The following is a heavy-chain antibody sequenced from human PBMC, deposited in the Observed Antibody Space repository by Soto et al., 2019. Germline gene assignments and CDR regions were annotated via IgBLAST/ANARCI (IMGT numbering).Heavy chain of an antibody. D-gene: IGHD5-18*01. CDR3: ARYSYGLFDY. Sequence: SETLSLTCTVSGGSISSYYWSWIRQPPGKGLEWIGYIYYSGSTNYNPSLKSRVTISVDTSKNQFSLKLSSVTAADTAVYYCARYSYGLFDYWGQGALVTVSS. V-gene: IGHV4-59*01. CDR2: IYYSGST. CDR1: GGSISSYY. J-gene: IGHJ4*02.